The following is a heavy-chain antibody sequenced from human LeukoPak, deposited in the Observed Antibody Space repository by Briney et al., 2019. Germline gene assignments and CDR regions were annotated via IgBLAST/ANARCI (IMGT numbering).Heavy chain of an antibody. CDR3: ATNPGYYDSGGYWHYFDY. J-gene: IGHJ4*02. CDR1: GYTFTGYY. V-gene: IGHV1-2*02. Sequence: GASVKVSCKASGYTFTGYYMHWVRQAPGQGLEWMGWINPNSGGTNYAQKFQGRVTMTRDTSISTAYMELSRLRSDDTAVYYCATNPGYYDSGGYWHYFDYWGQGTLVTVSS. D-gene: IGHD3-22*01. CDR2: INPNSGGT.